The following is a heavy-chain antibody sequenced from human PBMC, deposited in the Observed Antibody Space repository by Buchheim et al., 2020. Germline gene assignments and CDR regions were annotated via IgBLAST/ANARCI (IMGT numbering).Heavy chain of an antibody. D-gene: IGHD3-10*01. V-gene: IGHV4-30-4*01. J-gene: IGHJ5*02. CDR2: IYYSGST. Sequence: QVQLQESGPGLVKPSQTLSLTCSVSGGSMSNGDYYWSWIRQPPGKGLEWIGYIYYSGSTDYNPSLKSRVTISVDTSKNQFSLKLSSVTAADTAVYYCARASGYYGSGSYYCLNLNWIDPWGQGTL. CDR3: ARASGYYGSGSYYCLNLNWIDP. CDR1: GGSMSNGDYY.